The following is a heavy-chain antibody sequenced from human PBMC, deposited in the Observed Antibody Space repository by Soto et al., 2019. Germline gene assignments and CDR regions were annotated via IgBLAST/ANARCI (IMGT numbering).Heavy chain of an antibody. CDR1: GFTVSNTH. CDR2: IYPAGNT. CDR3: ARGLDTAKVGY. D-gene: IGHD5-18*01. V-gene: IGHV3-53*01. J-gene: IGHJ4*02. Sequence: EAQLVESGGGLIQPGGSLRLSCTASGFTVSNTHMTWVRQAPGRGPEWVSNIYPAGNTFYADSVKGRFTMSRDISKTMLYLQMNSLRAEDTAVYYCARGLDTAKVGYWGQGTLVTVSS.